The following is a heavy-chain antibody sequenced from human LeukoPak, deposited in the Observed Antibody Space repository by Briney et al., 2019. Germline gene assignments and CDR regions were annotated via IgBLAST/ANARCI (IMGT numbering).Heavy chain of an antibody. J-gene: IGHJ4*02. V-gene: IGHV4-61*01. Sequence: SETLSLTCTVSGGSISSSSYYWSWIRQPPGKGLEWIGYIYYSGSTNYNPSLKSRVTISVDTSKNQFSLKLSSVTAADTAVYYCARVDYDFWSGPRVYFDYWGQGTLVTVSS. D-gene: IGHD3-3*01. CDR1: GGSISSSSYY. CDR3: ARVDYDFWSGPRVYFDY. CDR2: IYYSGST.